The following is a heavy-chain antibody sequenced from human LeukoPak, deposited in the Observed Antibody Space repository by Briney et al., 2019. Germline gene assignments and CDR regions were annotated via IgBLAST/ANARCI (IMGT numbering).Heavy chain of an antibody. J-gene: IGHJ4*02. CDR2: ISGRSDST. D-gene: IGHD6-19*01. Sequence: GGSLRLSCAASGFTFSSYSMNWVRQAPGKGLEWVSAISGRSDSTYYADSVKGRFTISRDNSKNTLYLQVNSLRAEDTAVYYCVRYSSGWIIRGYYFDYWGQGTLVTVSS. V-gene: IGHV3-23*01. CDR3: VRYSSGWIIRGYYFDY. CDR1: GFTFSSYS.